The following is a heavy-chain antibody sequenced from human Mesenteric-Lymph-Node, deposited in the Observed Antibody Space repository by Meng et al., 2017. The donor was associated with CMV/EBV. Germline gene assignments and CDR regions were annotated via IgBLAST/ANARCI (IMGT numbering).Heavy chain of an antibody. Sequence: GESLKISCAASGFTFSSYDMNWVRQAPGKGLEWVSGISASGGSTYYADSVRGRFTISRDNSKNTLYLQMNSLRAEDTALYYCAKGSVSGNLDYWGQGTLVTVSS. CDR2: ISASGGST. V-gene: IGHV3-23*01. D-gene: IGHD1-14*01. CDR1: GFTFSSYD. CDR3: AKGSVSGNLDY. J-gene: IGHJ4*02.